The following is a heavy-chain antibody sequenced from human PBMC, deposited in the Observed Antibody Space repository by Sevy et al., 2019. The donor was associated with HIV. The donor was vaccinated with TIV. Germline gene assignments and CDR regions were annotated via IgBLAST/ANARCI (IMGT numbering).Heavy chain of an antibody. D-gene: IGHD4-17*01. J-gene: IGHJ4*02. Sequence: GGSLRLSCAVSGLSISSYWMNWVHQAPGKGLEWVANIKQDGSEMKYVDSVKGRFTISRDNAKNSLYLQMNSLRAEDTAVDYCASCTTVFDYWGQGTLVTVSS. CDR3: ASCTTVFDY. CDR1: GLSISSYW. V-gene: IGHV3-7*03. CDR2: IKQDGSEM.